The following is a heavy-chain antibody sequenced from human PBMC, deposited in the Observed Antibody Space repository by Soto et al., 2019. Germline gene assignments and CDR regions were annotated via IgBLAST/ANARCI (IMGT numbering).Heavy chain of an antibody. Sequence: GGSLRLSCAASGFTFSTYAMNWVRQAPGKGLEWVSAVTKSGDSTFYADSVKGRFTVSRDNSKNTLYLQMSSLRGEDTAVYYCAIYSSYGNYWGQGTLVTVSS. V-gene: IGHV3-23*01. CDR2: VTKSGDST. CDR1: GFTFSTYA. CDR3: AIYSSYGNY. J-gene: IGHJ4*02. D-gene: IGHD6-6*01.